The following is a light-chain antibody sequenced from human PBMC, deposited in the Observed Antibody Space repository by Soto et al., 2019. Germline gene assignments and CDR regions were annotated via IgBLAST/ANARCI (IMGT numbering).Light chain of an antibody. Sequence: EIVLTQSPGTLSLSPGERATLSCRASQSVSSSYLAWYQRKPGQSPRLLIYGASRRATSIPDRFSGSGSGTDFTLTISRLEPEDFAGYYCQQYGSAWTFGQGAKGEIK. CDR2: GAS. CDR1: QSVSSSY. CDR3: QQYGSAWT. V-gene: IGKV3-20*01. J-gene: IGKJ1*01.